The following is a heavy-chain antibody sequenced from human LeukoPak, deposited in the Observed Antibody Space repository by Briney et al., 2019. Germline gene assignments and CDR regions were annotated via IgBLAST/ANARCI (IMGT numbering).Heavy chain of an antibody. Sequence: GGSLRLSCAAPGFTFSSYSMNWVRQAPGKGLEWVSSISSSSSYIYFADSVKGRFTISRDNAKNSLYLQMNSLRAEDTAVYYCARSVATAHDAFDIWGQGTMVTVSS. CDR1: GFTFSSYS. J-gene: IGHJ3*02. V-gene: IGHV3-21*01. CDR3: ARSVATAHDAFDI. CDR2: ISSSSSYI. D-gene: IGHD5-12*01.